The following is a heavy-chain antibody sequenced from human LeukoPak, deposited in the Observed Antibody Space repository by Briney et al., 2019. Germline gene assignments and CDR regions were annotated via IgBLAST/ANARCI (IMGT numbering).Heavy chain of an antibody. V-gene: IGHV3-7*02. D-gene: IGHD3-10*01. CDR3: ARARITMVRGANTFDY. Sequence: GGSLGLSCAASGFTFSCYLMSLGRQASGKGLEWVANIKQDGSEKYYVDSVKGRFTISRDNAKNSLYLQMNSLRAEDTAVYYCARARITMVRGANTFDYWGQGTLVTVSS. J-gene: IGHJ4*02. CDR2: IKQDGSEK. CDR1: GFTFSCYL.